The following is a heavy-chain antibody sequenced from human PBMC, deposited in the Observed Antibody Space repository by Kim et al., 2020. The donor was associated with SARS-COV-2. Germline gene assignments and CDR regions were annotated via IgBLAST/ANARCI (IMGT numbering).Heavy chain of an antibody. J-gene: IGHJ5*02. CDR2: YYTAST. Sequence: YYTASTTSNPSPTSPVNISVDTSKNQFSLKLSSVTAADTAVYYCARGFDPWGQGTLVTVSS. V-gene: IGHV4-59*09. CDR3: ARGFDP.